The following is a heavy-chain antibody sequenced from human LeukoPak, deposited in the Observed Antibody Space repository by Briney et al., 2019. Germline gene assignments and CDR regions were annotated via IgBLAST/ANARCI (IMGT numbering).Heavy chain of an antibody. V-gene: IGHV3-21*01. Sequence: GGSLRLSCAASGFTFSSYSMNWVRQAPGKRLEWVSSISSSSSYIYYADSVKGRFTISRDNAKNSLYLQMNSLRAEDTAVYYCARDREGLLWFGGQGTLVTVSS. CDR3: ARDREGLLWF. D-gene: IGHD3-10*01. J-gene: IGHJ4*02. CDR1: GFTFSSYS. CDR2: ISSSSSYI.